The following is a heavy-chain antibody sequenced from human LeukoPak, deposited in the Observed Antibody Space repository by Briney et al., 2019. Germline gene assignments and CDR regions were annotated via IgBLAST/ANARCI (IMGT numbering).Heavy chain of an antibody. CDR1: GFTFSSYE. V-gene: IGHV3-48*03. J-gene: IGHJ4*02. CDR3: AREGSSDYFDY. CDR2: ISSSGSTK. D-gene: IGHD6-6*01. Sequence: GGSLRLSCEASGFTFSSYEMNGVRQAPGKGLEWVSYISSSGSTKYYADSVKGRFTISRDNAKNSLYLQMNSLRAEDTAVYYCAREGSSDYFDYWGQGALVTVSS.